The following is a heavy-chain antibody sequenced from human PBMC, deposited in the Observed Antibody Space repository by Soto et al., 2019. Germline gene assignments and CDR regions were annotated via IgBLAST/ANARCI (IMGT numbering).Heavy chain of an antibody. V-gene: IGHV3-64D*06. CDR3: VKGNWAYSYNNWFDP. CDR2: LSGDGRST. D-gene: IGHD5-18*01. Sequence: GGCLRLSCSASGFTFRSYAIHWVRQAPGKGLEYVSALSGDGRSTYYADSVKGRFTVFRDNSKNTLFLQMSSLRVEDTAVYYCVKGNWAYSYNNWFDPWGQGTLVTVSS. J-gene: IGHJ5*02. CDR1: GFTFRSYA.